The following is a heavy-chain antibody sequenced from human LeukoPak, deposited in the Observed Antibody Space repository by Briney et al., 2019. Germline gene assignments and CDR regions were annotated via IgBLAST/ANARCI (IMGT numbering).Heavy chain of an antibody. CDR2: IYHSGST. J-gene: IGHJ4*02. V-gene: IGHV4-38-2*02. D-gene: IGHD3-22*01. Sequence: SETLSLTCTVSGYSISSGYYWGWIRRPPGKGLEWIGSIYHSGSTYYNPSLKSRVTISVDTSKNQFSLKLSSVTAADTAVYYCASEDYYDSSGRWGQGTLVTVSS. CDR3: ASEDYYDSSGR. CDR1: GYSISSGYY.